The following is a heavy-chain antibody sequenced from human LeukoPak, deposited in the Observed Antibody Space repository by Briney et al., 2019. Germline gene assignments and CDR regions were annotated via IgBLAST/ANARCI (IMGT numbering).Heavy chain of an antibody. CDR3: ARGLDFPQYYFDY. V-gene: IGHV1-8*01. Sequence: ASVKVSCTASGYTFTSYDINWVRQATGQGLEWMGWMNPNSGNTGYAQKFQGRVTMTRNTSISTAYMELSSLRSEDTAVYYCARGLDFPQYYFDYWGQGTLVTVSS. CDR1: GYTFTSYD. J-gene: IGHJ4*02. D-gene: IGHD2/OR15-2a*01. CDR2: MNPNSGNT.